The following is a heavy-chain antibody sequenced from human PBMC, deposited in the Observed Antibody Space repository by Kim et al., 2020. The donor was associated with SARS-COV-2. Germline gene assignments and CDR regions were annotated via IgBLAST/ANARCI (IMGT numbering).Heavy chain of an antibody. Sequence: SETLSLTCAVYGGSFSGYYWSWICQPPGKGLEWIGEINHSGSTNYNPSLKSRVTISVDTSKNQFSLTLSFVTAADTAVSYCSRAGRQWLVRPIFYYFDY. V-gene: IGHV4-34*01. D-gene: IGHD6-19*01. CDR3: SRAGRQWLVRPIFYYFDY. CDR2: INHSGST. CDR1: GGSFSGYY. J-gene: IGHJ4*01.